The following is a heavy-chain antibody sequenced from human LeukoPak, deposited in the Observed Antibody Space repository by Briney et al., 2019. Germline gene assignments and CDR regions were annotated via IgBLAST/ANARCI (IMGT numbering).Heavy chain of an antibody. CDR2: IYHSGST. D-gene: IGHD1-26*01. CDR3: ARQGSYWKYYFDY. CDR1: GYSISSGYF. J-gene: IGHJ4*02. Sequence: SETLSLTCAVSGYSISSGYFWGWIRQPPRKGLEWIGSIYHSGSTYYNPSLKSRVTISVDTSKNQFSLKLSSVTAADTAVYYCARQGSYWKYYFDYWGQGTLVTVSS. V-gene: IGHV4-38-2*01.